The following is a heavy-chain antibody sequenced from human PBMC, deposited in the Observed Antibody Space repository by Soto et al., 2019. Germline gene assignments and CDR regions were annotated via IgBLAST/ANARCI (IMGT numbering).Heavy chain of an antibody. CDR3: ARPPGYITDWYYFDS. V-gene: IGHV4-38-2*01. Sequence: PSETLSLTCAVSGFFISSGNYWGWIRKPPGKGLEWIGSIFHGGNTYYNPSLKSRVTISVDMSKNQFSLKLNSVTAADTALYYCARPPGYITDWYYFDSWGQGTLVTVSS. J-gene: IGHJ4*02. CDR1: GFFISSGNY. CDR2: IFHGGNT. D-gene: IGHD3-9*01.